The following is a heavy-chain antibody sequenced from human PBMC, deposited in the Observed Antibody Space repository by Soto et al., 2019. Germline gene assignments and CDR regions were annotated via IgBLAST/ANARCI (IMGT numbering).Heavy chain of an antibody. CDR1: GFTFSSYG. V-gene: IGHV3-30*18. J-gene: IGHJ6*02. CDR3: AKDREHITTVRGAPSCMDV. D-gene: IGHD3-10*01. CDR2: ISYDGSNK. Sequence: GGSLRLSCAASGFTFSSYGMHWVRQAPGKGLEWVAVISYDGSNKYYADSVKGRFTISRDNSKNTLYLQMNSLRAEDTAVYYCAKDREHITTVRGAPSCMDVWGQGTTVTVSS.